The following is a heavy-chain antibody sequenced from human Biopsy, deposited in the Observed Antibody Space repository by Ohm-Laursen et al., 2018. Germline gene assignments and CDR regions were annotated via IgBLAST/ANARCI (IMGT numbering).Heavy chain of an antibody. CDR3: ARLYRLDDYWNDDPPDAFDV. V-gene: IGHV4-59*01. D-gene: IGHD3-3*01. CDR2: ISEGGST. CDR1: GGSFSGDY. Sequence: SETLSLTCTASGGSFSGDYWSWIRQSPGRGLEWIGSISEGGSTYYNPSLRGRVTISVDASKNQFSLKLSSVTAADTAVFFCARLYRLDDYWNDDPPDAFDVWAQGTMVTVSS. J-gene: IGHJ3*01.